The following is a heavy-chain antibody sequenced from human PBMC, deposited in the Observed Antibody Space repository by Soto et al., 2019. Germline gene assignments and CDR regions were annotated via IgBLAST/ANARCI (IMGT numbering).Heavy chain of an antibody. CDR1: GGSISSSSYY. J-gene: IGHJ4*02. Sequence: SETLSLTCTVSGGSISSSSYYWGWIRQPPGKGLEWIGSIYYSGSTYYNPSLKSRVTISVDTSKNQFSLKLSSVTAADTAVYYCARWGRWGELLPHWGQGTLVTVSS. CDR2: IYYSGST. D-gene: IGHD1-26*01. V-gene: IGHV4-39*01. CDR3: ARWGRWGELLPH.